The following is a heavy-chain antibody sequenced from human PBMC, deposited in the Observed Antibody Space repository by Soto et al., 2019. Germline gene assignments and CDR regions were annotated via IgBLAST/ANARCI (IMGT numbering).Heavy chain of an antibody. Sequence: QVQLVQSGAEVKKPGSSVKVSCKASGGTFSTHAIIWVRQAPGHGLEWMGGIIPISGTTYYTQKFQGRVTITADEPTSTAFMELSSLKSEDTAVFYCVRPSGYSGYDADTFGYWGQGTLVTVSS. CDR2: IIPISGTT. V-gene: IGHV1-69*01. J-gene: IGHJ4*02. D-gene: IGHD5-12*01. CDR1: GGTFSTHA. CDR3: VRPSGYSGYDADTFGY.